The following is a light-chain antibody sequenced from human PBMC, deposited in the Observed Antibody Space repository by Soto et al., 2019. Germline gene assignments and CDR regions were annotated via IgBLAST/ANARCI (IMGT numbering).Light chain of an antibody. CDR1: QTVYNN. V-gene: IGKV3-15*01. CDR3: QQYTAWPLT. J-gene: IGKJ4*01. Sequence: IVMTQSPATLSVSPGEKATLSCRASQTVYNNLAWYQQKPGQAPRLLVYFASTRAAGIPARFSGSGSGTEFSLTISILQSEDFALYYCQQYTAWPLTFGGGTKVETK. CDR2: FAS.